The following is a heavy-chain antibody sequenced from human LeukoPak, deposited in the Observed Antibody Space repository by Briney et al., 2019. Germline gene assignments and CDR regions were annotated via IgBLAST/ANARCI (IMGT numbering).Heavy chain of an antibody. V-gene: IGHV3-30*02. CDR2: IRYDERNK. CDR3: AKDVSRILTGARNYFDS. Sequence: GGSLRLSCAASGFTFSSYGMHWVRQAPGKGLEWVSFIRYDERNKYYSDSVKGRFTISRDNSKNTLYLQMNSLRAEDTAVYYCAKDVSRILTGARNYFDSWGQGTLVTVSS. D-gene: IGHD3-9*01. J-gene: IGHJ4*02. CDR1: GFTFSSYG.